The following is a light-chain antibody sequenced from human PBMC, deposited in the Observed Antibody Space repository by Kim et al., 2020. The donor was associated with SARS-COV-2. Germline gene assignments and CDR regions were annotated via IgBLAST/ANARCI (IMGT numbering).Light chain of an antibody. CDR3: GADHGSGSNFVYV. CDR2: VGTGGIVG. J-gene: IGLJ1*01. Sequence: CTLGSGYSKYKVDWYQQRPGKGPRFVMRVGTGGIVGSKGDGIPDRFSVLGSGLNRYLTIKNIQEEDESDYHCGADHGSGSNFVYVFGTGTKVTVL. CDR1: SGYSKYK. V-gene: IGLV9-49*01.